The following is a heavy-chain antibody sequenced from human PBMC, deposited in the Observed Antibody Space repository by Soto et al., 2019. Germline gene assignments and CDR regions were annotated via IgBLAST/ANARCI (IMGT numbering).Heavy chain of an antibody. CDR1: GFTFSSYD. J-gene: IGHJ4*02. CDR2: ISSDGST. CDR3: AKTFSPVTTSVFDY. D-gene: IGHD4-17*01. Sequence: PGGSLRLSCSASGFTFSSYDIHWVRQAPGKGLEYVSSISSDGSTYYAVSVKGRFTISRDNSRNTLYLRMSSLRAEDTAVYYCAKTFSPVTTSVFDYWGQGTLVTVSS. V-gene: IGHV3-64D*06.